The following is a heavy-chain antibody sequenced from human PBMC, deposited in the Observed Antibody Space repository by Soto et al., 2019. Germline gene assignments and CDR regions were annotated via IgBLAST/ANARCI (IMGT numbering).Heavy chain of an antibody. CDR2: INSDGSST. D-gene: IGHD5-18*01. Sequence: GGSLRLSCAASGFTFSSYWMHWVRQAPGKGLVWVSRINSDGSSTSYADFVKGRFIISRDNAKNTLYLQMNSLRAEDTAVYYCWGYSYGLPYYYYYGMDVWGQGTTLTVSS. CDR1: GFTFSSYW. CDR3: WGYSYGLPYYYYYGMDV. V-gene: IGHV3-74*01. J-gene: IGHJ6*02.